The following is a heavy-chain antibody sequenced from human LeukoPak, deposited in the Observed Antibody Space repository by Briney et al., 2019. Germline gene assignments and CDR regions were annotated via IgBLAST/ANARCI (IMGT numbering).Heavy chain of an antibody. CDR1: GGSFSGYY. V-gene: IGHV4-34*01. J-gene: IGHJ4*02. CDR3: ARVRYSSSSVIDY. CDR2: INRSGST. D-gene: IGHD6-6*01. Sequence: PSETLSLTCAVYGGSFSGYYWSWIRQPPGKGLEWIGEINRSGSTNYNPSLKSRVTITVDTSKNQFSLKLSSVTAADTAVYYCARVRYSSSSVIDYWGQGTLVTVSS.